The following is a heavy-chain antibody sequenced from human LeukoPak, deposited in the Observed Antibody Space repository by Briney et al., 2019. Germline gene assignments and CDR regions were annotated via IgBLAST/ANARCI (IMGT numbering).Heavy chain of an antibody. D-gene: IGHD3-22*01. CDR2: ISSSSSYI. CDR1: GFTFSSYS. V-gene: IGHV3-21*01. J-gene: IGHJ5*02. CDR3: ASVKNYYDSSGYFNWFDP. Sequence: GGSLRLSCAASGFTFSSYSMNWVRQAPGKGLEWVSSISSSSSYIYYADSVKGRFTISRDNAKNSLYLQMNSLRAEDTAVYYCASVKNYYDSSGYFNWFDPWGQGTLVTVSS.